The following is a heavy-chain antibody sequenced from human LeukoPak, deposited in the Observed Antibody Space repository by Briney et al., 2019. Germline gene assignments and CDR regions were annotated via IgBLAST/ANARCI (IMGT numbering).Heavy chain of an antibody. CDR2: ISDSSST. CDR1: GFTVSSYA. Sequence: GGSLRLSCSASGFTVSSYAMSWVRQAPGQGLEWVSTISDSSSTYYVDSVKGRFTISRDNSKNTQNLPMNSLRVGDMVVYYCARVRDGSGRWGQGPLVTVS. CDR3: ARVRDGSGR. D-gene: IGHD3-10*01. V-gene: IGHV3-23*01. J-gene: IGHJ4*02.